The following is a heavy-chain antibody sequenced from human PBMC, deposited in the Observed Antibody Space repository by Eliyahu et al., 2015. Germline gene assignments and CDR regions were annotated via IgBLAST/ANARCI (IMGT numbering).Heavy chain of an antibody. CDR3: AKDLKLGVTSLYYFDY. V-gene: IGHV3-30*18. CDR1: GFTFSSYG. J-gene: IGHJ4*02. CDR2: ISYDGSNK. D-gene: IGHD3-16*01. Sequence: QVQLVESGGGVVQPGRSLRLSCAASGFTFSSYGMHWVRQAPGKGLEWVAVISYDGSNKYYADSVKGRFTISRDNSKNTLYLQMNSLRAEDTAVYYCAKDLKLGVTSLYYFDYWGQGTLVTVSS.